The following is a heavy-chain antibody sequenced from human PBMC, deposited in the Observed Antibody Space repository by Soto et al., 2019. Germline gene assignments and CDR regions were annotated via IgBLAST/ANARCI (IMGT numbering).Heavy chain of an antibody. CDR1: GFTFSSYA. J-gene: IGHJ2*01. CDR2: ISGSGGST. D-gene: IGHD2-2*01. Sequence: PGGSLRLSCAASGFTFSSYAMSWVRQAPGKGLEWVSGISGSGGSTYYADSVKGRFTIARDNSKNTLYLQMNSLRAEDTAVYYCAKAPPKYCSSTSCYRNWYFDLWGRGTLVTVPQ. CDR3: AKAPPKYCSSTSCYRNWYFDL. V-gene: IGHV3-23*01.